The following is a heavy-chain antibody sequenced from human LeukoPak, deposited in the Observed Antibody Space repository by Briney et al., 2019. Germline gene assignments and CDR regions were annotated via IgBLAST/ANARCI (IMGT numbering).Heavy chain of an antibody. J-gene: IGHJ4*02. V-gene: IGHV3-30-3*01. CDR3: AKAPGIAVAAQGPFDY. Sequence: GGSLRLSCAASGFTFSDYSMHWVRQAPGKGLEWVTVISSDGSNKYYADSVKGRFTISRDNSKNTLYLQMNSLRAEDTAVYYCAKAPGIAVAAQGPFDYWGQGTLVTVSS. CDR2: ISSDGSNK. CDR1: GFTFSDYS. D-gene: IGHD6-19*01.